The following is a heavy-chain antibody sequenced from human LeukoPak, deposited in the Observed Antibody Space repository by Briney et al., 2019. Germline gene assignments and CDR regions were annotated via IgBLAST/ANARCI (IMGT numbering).Heavy chain of an antibody. CDR2: IYYSGST. CDR1: GGSISSYY. J-gene: IGHJ4*02. V-gene: IGHV4-59*01. Sequence: SETLSLTCTVSGGSISSYYWSWIRQPPGKGLEWIGYIYYSGSTNCNPSLKSRVTISVDTSKNQFSLKLSSVTAADTAVYYCARERLVAFDYWGQGTLVTGSS. CDR3: ARERLVAFDY. D-gene: IGHD3-9*01.